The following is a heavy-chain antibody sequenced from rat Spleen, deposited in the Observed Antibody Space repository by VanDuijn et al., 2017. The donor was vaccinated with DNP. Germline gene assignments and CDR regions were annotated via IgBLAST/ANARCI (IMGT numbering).Heavy chain of an antibody. CDR2: NTSSGGST. CDR1: GFPFLKYW. D-gene: IGHD5-1*01. J-gene: IGHJ1*01. V-gene: IGHV5-31*01. CDR3: ARGSGTYYWYFDF. Sequence: EVQLVESGGGLVQPGRSLKLSCVASGFPFLKYWMTWIRQVPGKGLEWVAANTSSGGSTYYPDSVKGRFTISRDNAKNTRYLQMNSLRSEDTATYYCARGSGTYYWYFDFWGPGTMVTVSS.